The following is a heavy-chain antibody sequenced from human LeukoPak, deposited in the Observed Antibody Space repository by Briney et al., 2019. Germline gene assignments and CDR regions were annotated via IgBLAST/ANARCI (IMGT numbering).Heavy chain of an antibody. J-gene: IGHJ4*02. Sequence: ASVKVSCKASGYTFTSYYMHWVRQAPGQGLEWMGIINPSGGSTSYAQKFQGRVTMTRDTSTSTVYMELSSLRSENTAVYYCARLSAAAEDDYWGQGTLVTVSS. CDR1: GYTFTSYY. V-gene: IGHV1-46*01. D-gene: IGHD6-13*01. CDR2: INPSGGST. CDR3: ARLSAAAEDDY.